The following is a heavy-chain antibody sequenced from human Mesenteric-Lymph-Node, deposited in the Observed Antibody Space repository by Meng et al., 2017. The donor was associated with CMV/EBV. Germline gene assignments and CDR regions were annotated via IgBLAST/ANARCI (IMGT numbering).Heavy chain of an antibody. D-gene: IGHD4-11*01. V-gene: IGHV3-73*01. Sequence: GESLKISCAASGFTFSDYYMSWIRQAPGKGLEWVGRIRSKANSYATAYAASVKGRFTISRDDSKNTAYLQMNSLKTEDTAVYYCTTTFAMTTVTSAGGYYGMDVWGQGTTVTVSS. CDR3: TTTFAMTTVTSAGGYYGMDV. CDR1: GFTFSDYY. CDR2: IRSKANSYAT. J-gene: IGHJ6*02.